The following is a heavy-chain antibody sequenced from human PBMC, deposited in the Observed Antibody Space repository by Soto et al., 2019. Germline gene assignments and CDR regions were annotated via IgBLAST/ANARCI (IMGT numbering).Heavy chain of an antibody. Sequence: ASVKVSCKASGYTFTDYFIHWVRQAPGQGLEWMGCINPYSGGTNSAQNFQDRGTMTRDTSISTAYMELTSLRSDDTAMDYCVRDHSYSYGFDSWGQGTMVTVSS. CDR1: GYTFTDYF. CDR3: VRDHSYSYGFDS. J-gene: IGHJ4*02. V-gene: IGHV1-2*02. CDR2: INPYSGGT. D-gene: IGHD4-4*01.